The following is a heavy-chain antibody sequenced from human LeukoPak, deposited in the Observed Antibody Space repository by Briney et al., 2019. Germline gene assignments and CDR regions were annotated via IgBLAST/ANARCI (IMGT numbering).Heavy chain of an antibody. CDR2: IYYSGST. J-gene: IGHJ3*02. CDR3: ARDVIPDAFDI. D-gene: IGHD2-21*01. CDR1: DGISSGSYY. Sequence: PSETLSLTCSVSDGISSGSYYWGWIRQPPGKGLEWIGNIYYSGSTYYNPSLKSRVTMSVDTSKNQFSLKLSSVTAADTAVYYCARDVIPDAFDIWGQGTMVTVSS. V-gene: IGHV4-39*07.